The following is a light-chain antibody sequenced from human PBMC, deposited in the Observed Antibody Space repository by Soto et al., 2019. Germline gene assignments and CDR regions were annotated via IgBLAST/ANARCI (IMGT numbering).Light chain of an antibody. J-gene: IGLJ2*01. Sequence: QSVLTQPPSASGTPGQRVTISCSGSSSNIGSNYVYWYQQLPGTAPKLLIYRNDQRPSGVPDRFSGSKSGTSASLAISGLRSEDEADYYCAAWDDSLRGVFLGGGTQLTVL. V-gene: IGLV1-47*01. CDR3: AAWDDSLRGVF. CDR1: SSNIGSNY. CDR2: RND.